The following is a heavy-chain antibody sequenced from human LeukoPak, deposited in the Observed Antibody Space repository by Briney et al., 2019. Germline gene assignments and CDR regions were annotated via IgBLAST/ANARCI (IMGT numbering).Heavy chain of an antibody. CDR3: ARGVRGSYGTDL. D-gene: IGHD1-26*01. J-gene: IGHJ5*02. CDR2: INPAGSST. Sequence: GGSLRPSCAASGFTFSSDWMHWVRQAPGQGLVWVSRINPAGSSTNYADSVKGRFTISRDNAMNTLYLHLNSLRAEDTAVYYCARGVRGSYGTDLWGQGTLVTVPS. CDR1: GFTFSSDW. V-gene: IGHV3-74*01.